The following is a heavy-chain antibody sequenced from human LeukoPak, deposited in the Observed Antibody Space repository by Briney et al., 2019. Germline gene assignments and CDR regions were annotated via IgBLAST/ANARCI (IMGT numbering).Heavy chain of an antibody. CDR3: ATRTYYGGKAIFDY. J-gene: IGHJ4*02. CDR2: IYYSEST. D-gene: IGHD4-23*01. CDR1: GVSISSSNYY. V-gene: IGHV4-39*01. Sequence: PETLSLTCTVSGVSISSSNYYWAWIRQPPGKGLEWIGSIYYSESTYYNPSLKSRVTISVDTSKNQFSLKLSSVTAADTAVYYCATRTYYGGKAIFDYWGQGTLVTVSS.